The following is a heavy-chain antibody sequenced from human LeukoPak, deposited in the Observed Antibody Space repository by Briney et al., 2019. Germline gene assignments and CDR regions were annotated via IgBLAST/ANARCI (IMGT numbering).Heavy chain of an antibody. J-gene: IGHJ3*02. CDR2: FDPEDGET. D-gene: IGHD6-13*01. CDR1: GYTLTELS. CDR3: ATLRSYWYSSSWYVAFDI. Sequence: GASVKVSCKVSGYTLTELSMHWVRQAPGKGLEWMGGFDPEDGETIYAQKFQGRVTMTEDTSTGTAYMELSSLRSEDTAVYYCATLRSYWYSSSWYVAFDIWGQGTMVTVSS. V-gene: IGHV1-24*01.